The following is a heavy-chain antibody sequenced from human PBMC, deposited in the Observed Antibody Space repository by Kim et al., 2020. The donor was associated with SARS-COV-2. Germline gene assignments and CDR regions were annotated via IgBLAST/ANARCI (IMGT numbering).Heavy chain of an antibody. D-gene: IGHD2-2*03. CDR3: ARGRMDSYYGMDV. J-gene: IGHJ6*02. V-gene: IGHV3-13*01. Sequence: YPGSVKGRFTISRENAKNSLYLQMNSLRAGDTAVYYCARGRMDSYYGMDVWGQGTTVTVSS.